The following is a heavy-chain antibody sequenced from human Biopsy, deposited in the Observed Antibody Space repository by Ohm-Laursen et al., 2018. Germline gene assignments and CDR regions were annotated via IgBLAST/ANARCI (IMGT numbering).Heavy chain of an antibody. CDR3: ARDYDTSGYYYVS. D-gene: IGHD3-22*01. CDR1: GGSISNNNYY. J-gene: IGHJ5*02. Sequence: SETLSLTWAVSGGSISNNNYYWGWIRRPPGKGLEWIGSIFYRGSTHYKPSLKSQVNISVDTSKNHLSLKLNSGTAADTAVYYCARDYDTSGYYYVSWGQGTLVTVSS. V-gene: IGHV4-39*02. CDR2: IFYRGST.